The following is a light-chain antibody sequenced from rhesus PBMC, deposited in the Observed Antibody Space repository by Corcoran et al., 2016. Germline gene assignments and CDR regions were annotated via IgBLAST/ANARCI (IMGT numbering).Light chain of an antibody. Sequence: DIQMTQSPSSLSASVGDRVTITCRASENVNNYLNWYQQKPGKAPKLLIYKGSTLQSGVPSRFSGSGSGTDYTFTFTSLQPEDVATYYCQHGYGTPRTFGQGTKVEIK. J-gene: IGKJ1*01. CDR1: ENVNNY. CDR3: QHGYGTPRT. CDR2: KGS. V-gene: IGKV1-74*01.